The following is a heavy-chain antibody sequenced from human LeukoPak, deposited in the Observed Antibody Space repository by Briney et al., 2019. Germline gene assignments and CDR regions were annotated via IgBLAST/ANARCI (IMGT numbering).Heavy chain of an antibody. Sequence: QPGGSLRLSCAASGFTFSSYAMSWVRQAPGKGLEWVSTISGSGGSTYYTDSVKGRFTISRDNSKNTLYLQMNSLRAEDTAVYYCARDLMGIAYRGAFYYWGQGTLVTVSS. D-gene: IGHD6-13*01. CDR2: ISGSGGST. CDR3: ARDLMGIAYRGAFYY. J-gene: IGHJ4*02. V-gene: IGHV3-23*01. CDR1: GFTFSSYA.